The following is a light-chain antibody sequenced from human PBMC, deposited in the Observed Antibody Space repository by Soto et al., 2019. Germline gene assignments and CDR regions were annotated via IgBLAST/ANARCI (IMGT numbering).Light chain of an antibody. V-gene: IGLV2-11*01. CDR1: SSDVGGYNF. J-gene: IGLJ1*01. CDR2: DVS. Sequence: QSALTQPRSVSGSPGQSFTFSCPETSSDVGGYNFVSWYQQHPGKAPKLMIYDVSKRPSGVSDRFSGSKSGNTASLTISGLQAEDEAVYFCCSYAGTYVYVFGTGTTVTV. CDR3: CSYAGTYVYV.